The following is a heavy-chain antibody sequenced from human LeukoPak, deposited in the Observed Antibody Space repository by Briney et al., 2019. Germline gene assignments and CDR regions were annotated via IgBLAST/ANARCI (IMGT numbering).Heavy chain of an antibody. V-gene: IGHV3-21*01. CDR1: GFALRSYV. Sequence: SGGSLRLSCVASGFALRSYVMNWVRQTPGKGLEWVSSISGSGDSTFYADSVKGRFIISRDNAKNSLYLQMNSLRAEDTAVYYCARDPYSGNYGNYYYYMDVWGKGTTVTISS. CDR3: ARDPYSGNYGNYYYYMDV. D-gene: IGHD1-26*01. J-gene: IGHJ6*03. CDR2: ISGSGDST.